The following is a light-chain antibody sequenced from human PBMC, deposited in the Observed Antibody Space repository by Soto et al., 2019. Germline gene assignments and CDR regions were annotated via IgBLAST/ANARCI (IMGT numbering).Light chain of an antibody. J-gene: IGLJ2*01. CDR3: GSYAGSNNVV. Sequence: QSALTQPVSVSGSPGQSITISCTGTSSDVGGYNYVSWFQQYPGKAPKLMIYEVTNRPSGVSNRFSGSKSGNTASLTISGLQAEDEADYYCGSYAGSNNVVFGGGTKLTVL. CDR2: EVT. V-gene: IGLV2-14*01. CDR1: SSDVGGYNY.